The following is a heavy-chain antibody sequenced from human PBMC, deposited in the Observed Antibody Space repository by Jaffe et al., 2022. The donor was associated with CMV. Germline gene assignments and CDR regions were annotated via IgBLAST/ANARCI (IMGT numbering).Heavy chain of an antibody. V-gene: IGHV3-48*03. Sequence: EVQLVESGGGLVQPGGSLRLSCAASGFTFSSYEMNWVRQAPGKGLEWVSYISSSGSTIYYADSVKGRFTISRDNAKNSLYLQMNSLRAEDTAVYYCARETDDTPDDYSPPLDYWGQGTLVTVSS. J-gene: IGHJ4*02. CDR3: ARETDDTPDDYSPPLDY. D-gene: IGHD4-4*01. CDR1: GFTFSSYE. CDR2: ISSSGSTI.